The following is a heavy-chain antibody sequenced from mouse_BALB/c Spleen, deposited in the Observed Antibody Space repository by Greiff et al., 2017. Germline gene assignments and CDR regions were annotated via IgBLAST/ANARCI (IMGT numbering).Heavy chain of an antibody. CDR3: ARQGVVAYWYFDV. Sequence: EVMLVESGGDLVKPGGSLKLSCAASGFTFSSYGMSWVRQTPDKRLEWVATISSGGSYTYYPDSVKGRFTISRDNAKNTLYLQMSSLKSEDTAMYYCARQGVVAYWYFDVWGAGTTVTVSS. J-gene: IGHJ1*01. D-gene: IGHD1-1*01. CDR1: GFTFSSYG. CDR2: ISSGGSYT. V-gene: IGHV5-6*01.